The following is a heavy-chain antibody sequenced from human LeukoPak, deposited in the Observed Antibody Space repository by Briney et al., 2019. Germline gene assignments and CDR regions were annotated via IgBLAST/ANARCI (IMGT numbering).Heavy chain of an antibody. D-gene: IGHD2-15*01. J-gene: IGHJ3*01. V-gene: IGHV4-59*11. CDR1: GGSITSHY. CDR3: ARALGYCSGGGCYTGGAFDF. CDR2: IYYSEST. Sequence: TSETLSLTCTVSGGSITSHYWSWIRQSPGKGLEWIRYIYYSESTRYNLSLESRLTISVDTSENQFSLKLNSVTAAVTAVYYCARALGYCSGGGCYTGGAFDFWGQGTIVTVSS.